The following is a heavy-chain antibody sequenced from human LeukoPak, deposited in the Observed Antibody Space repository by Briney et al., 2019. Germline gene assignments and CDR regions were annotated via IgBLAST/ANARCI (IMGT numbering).Heavy chain of an antibody. CDR1: GFTVSSNY. J-gene: IGHJ4*02. CDR3: AKDISDYGSGSYYILSYFDY. V-gene: IGHV3-48*04. CDR2: ISGSSSSI. Sequence: GGSLRLSCAASGFTVSSNYMSWVRQAPGKGLEWVSYISGSSSSIYYADSVKGRFTISRDNSKNSLYLQMNSLRTEDTALYYCAKDISDYGSGSYYILSYFDYWGQGTLVTVSS. D-gene: IGHD3-10*01.